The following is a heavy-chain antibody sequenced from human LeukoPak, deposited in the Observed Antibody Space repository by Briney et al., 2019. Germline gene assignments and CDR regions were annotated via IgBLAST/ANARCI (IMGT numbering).Heavy chain of an antibody. V-gene: IGHV3-21*01. CDR3: ARIPYSSSLTDAFDV. J-gene: IGHJ3*01. CDR2: ISSSSTYI. D-gene: IGHD6-6*01. Sequence: GGSLRLSCAASGFSFRSYSMNWVRQAPGKGLEWVSFISSSSTYIYYADSMKGRFTISRDNAKNSLFLQMNSLRGEDTAVYYCARIPYSSSLTDAFDVWGQGTMVTVYS. CDR1: GFSFRSYS.